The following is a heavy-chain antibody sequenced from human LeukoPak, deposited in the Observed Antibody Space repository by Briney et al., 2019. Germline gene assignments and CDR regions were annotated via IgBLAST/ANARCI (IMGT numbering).Heavy chain of an antibody. D-gene: IGHD4-17*01. CDR3: ARVYGDYSGDWFDP. CDR2: MNPNSGHT. Sequence: ASVKVSCKASGYTFRSYDIHWVRQATGQGLEWMGWMNPNSGHTGYVPKFQGRVTMTRNTSISTTYMELSSLRSEDTAVYYCARVYGDYSGDWFDPWGQGTLVTVSS. J-gene: IGHJ5*02. V-gene: IGHV1-8*01. CDR1: GYTFRSYD.